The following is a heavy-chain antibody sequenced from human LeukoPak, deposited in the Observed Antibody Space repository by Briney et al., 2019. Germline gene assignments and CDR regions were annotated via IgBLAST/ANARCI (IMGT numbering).Heavy chain of an antibody. V-gene: IGHV4-59*08. CDR2: MYYYWST. CDR1: GGSISSYY. D-gene: IGHD3-9*01. CDR3: ARHNDQSSGYFACLPHSVLPTPQYYYYYSCMDV. Sequence: SETLSLTCTVSGGSISSYYYSWIRQPPAPGLEWVGFMYYYWSTNYNPSLTHQFSTSVDISTNQFSLNLKSVTVADTAVSACARHNDQSSGYFACLPHSVLPTPQYYYYYSCMDVWGQGTTVTVSS. J-gene: IGHJ6*02.